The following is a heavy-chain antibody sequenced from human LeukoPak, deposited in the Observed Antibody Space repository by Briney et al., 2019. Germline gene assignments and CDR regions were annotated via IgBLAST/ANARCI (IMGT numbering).Heavy chain of an antibody. J-gene: IGHJ4*02. V-gene: IGHV4-4*07. CDR3: ARGLKMVAGTAFDY. CDR2: IYTSGST. CDR1: GGSISSYY. D-gene: IGHD6-19*01. Sequence: SETLSLTCTVSGGSISSYYWSWIRQPAGKGLEWIGRIYTSGSTNYNPSLKGRVTMSVDTSKNQFSLKLSSVTAADTAVYYCARGLKMVAGTAFDYWGQGTLVTVSS.